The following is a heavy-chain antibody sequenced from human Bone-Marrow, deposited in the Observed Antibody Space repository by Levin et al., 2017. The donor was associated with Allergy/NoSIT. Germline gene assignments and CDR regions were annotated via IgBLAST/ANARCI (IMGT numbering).Heavy chain of an antibody. V-gene: IGHV3-23*01. D-gene: IGHD3-16*01. CDR2: ISGSGSST. CDR1: GFTFNSYP. Sequence: GESLKISCAASGFTFNSYPMSWVRQAPGKGLDSVSGISGSGSSTFHADSVKGRFTISRDNSKNTLLLQMNSLSAEDTAIYYCAKYATLGDYFYYGMDVWGQGTTVTVSS. CDR3: AKYATLGDYFYYGMDV. J-gene: IGHJ6*02.